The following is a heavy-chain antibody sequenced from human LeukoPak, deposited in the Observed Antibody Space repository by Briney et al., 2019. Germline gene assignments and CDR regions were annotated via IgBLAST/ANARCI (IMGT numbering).Heavy chain of an antibody. CDR2: ISDSGAST. D-gene: IGHD4-23*01. J-gene: IGHJ4*02. V-gene: IGHV3-23*01. CDR1: GFTFSSYA. CDR3: ARRLGGNSGHFDS. Sequence: GGSLRLSCAASGFTFSSYAMSWVRQAPGKGLEWVSVISDSGASTYYADAVKGRFTVSKDNFRNTLYLQMNRLRVDDTAVYYCARRLGGNSGHFDSWGQGTPVTVSS.